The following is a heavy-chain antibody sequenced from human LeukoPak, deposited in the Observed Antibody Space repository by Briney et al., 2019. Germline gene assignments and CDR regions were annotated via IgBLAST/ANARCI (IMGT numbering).Heavy chain of an antibody. V-gene: IGHV1-46*01. CDR3: AREIAATGNFDY. D-gene: IGHD6-13*01. Sequence: ASVKVSCKASGYTFTSYYMHWVRQAPGQGLEWMGIINPSGGSTSYAQKFQGRVTMTTDMSTSTVYMELSSLRSEDTAVYYCAREIAATGNFDYWGQGTLVTVSS. CDR2: INPSGGST. CDR1: GYTFTSYY. J-gene: IGHJ4*02.